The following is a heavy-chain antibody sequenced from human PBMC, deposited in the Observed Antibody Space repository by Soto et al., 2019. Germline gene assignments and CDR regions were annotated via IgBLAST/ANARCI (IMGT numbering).Heavy chain of an antibody. V-gene: IGHV3-23*01. CDR2: ISGSGGST. J-gene: IGHJ1*01. CDR1: GFTFSSYA. Sequence: EVQLLESGGGLVQPGGSLRLSCAASGFTFSSYAMSWVRQAPGKGLEWVSAISGSGGSTYYADSVKGRFTISRDNSKNTLYLQMNSLRAEDTAVYYCAKTPAMIVVVITMYFQHWGQGTLVTVSS. D-gene: IGHD3-22*01. CDR3: AKTPAMIVVVITMYFQH.